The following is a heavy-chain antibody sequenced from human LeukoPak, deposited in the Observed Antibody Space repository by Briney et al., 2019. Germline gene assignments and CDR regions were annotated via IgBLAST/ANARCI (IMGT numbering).Heavy chain of an antibody. Sequence: GGSLRLSCAASGFTFSSYGMHWVRQAPGKGLEWVAVIWYDGSNKYYADSVKGRFTISRDNSKNTLYLQMNSLRAEDTAVYYCARSGTIAVAAPLGGENWSDPWGQETLVTVSS. CDR3: ARSGTIAVAAPLGGENWSDP. CDR2: IWYDGSNK. CDR1: GFTFSSYG. J-gene: IGHJ5*02. V-gene: IGHV3-33*01. D-gene: IGHD6-19*01.